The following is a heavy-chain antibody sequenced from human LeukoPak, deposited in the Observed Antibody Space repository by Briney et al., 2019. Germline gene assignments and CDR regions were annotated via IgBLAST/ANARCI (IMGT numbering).Heavy chain of an antibody. J-gene: IGHJ5*02. CDR2: VSHDGTT. CDR3: ARLDCYDVVGCHNH. Sequence: SETLSLTCSVSGDSVTTYYWSWIRQATGKGLEWIGYVSHDGTTNYTPSLRSRVIMSVDTANNTISLRLTSVTAADTAIYYCARLDCYDVVGCHNHWGRGTQVTVS. CDR1: GDSVTTYY. D-gene: IGHD3/OR15-3a*01. V-gene: IGHV4-59*08.